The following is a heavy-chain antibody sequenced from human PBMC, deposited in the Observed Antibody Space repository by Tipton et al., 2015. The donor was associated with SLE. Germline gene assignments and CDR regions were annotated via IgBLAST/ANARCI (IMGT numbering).Heavy chain of an antibody. CDR3: ATKAGVAKGYFDL. CDR2: IYPDGTT. Sequence: TLSLTCAISGYSFRSGYFWGWIRQPPGKGLEWIGSIYPDGTTYYNPSLKSRVTISVDTSKNQFSLRLSSVTAADTAVYYCATKAGVAKGYFDLWGRGTLVTVSS. J-gene: IGHJ2*01. V-gene: IGHV4-38-2*01. CDR1: GYSFRSGYF. D-gene: IGHD3-3*01.